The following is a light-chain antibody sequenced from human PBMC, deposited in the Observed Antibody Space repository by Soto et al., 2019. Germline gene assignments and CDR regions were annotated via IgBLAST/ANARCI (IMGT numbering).Light chain of an antibody. CDR3: QSYDTSRYGYV. V-gene: IGLV1-40*01. CDR1: SSNIGAGYD. J-gene: IGLJ1*01. Sequence: QSVLTQPPSVSGAPGQRVTISCTGSSSNIGAGYDVHWYQQLPGTAPKLLIYGNSNRPSGVPDRFSGSKSGTSASLAITGLQAEDEADYYCQSYDTSRYGYVFGTGTKLTVL. CDR2: GNS.